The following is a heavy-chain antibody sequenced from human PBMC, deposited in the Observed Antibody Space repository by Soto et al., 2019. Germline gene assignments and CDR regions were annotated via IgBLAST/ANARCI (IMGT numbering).Heavy chain of an antibody. CDR2: MNPNSGNT. J-gene: IGHJ4*02. D-gene: IGHD3-10*01. Sequence: RASVKVSCKASGYTFTSYDINWVRQATGQGLEWMGWMNPNSGNTGYAQKFQGRVTMTRNTSISTAYMELSSLRSEDTAVHYCATFSEGSGLIDYWGQGTLVTVSS. CDR3: ATFSEGSGLIDY. V-gene: IGHV1-8*01. CDR1: GYTFTSYD.